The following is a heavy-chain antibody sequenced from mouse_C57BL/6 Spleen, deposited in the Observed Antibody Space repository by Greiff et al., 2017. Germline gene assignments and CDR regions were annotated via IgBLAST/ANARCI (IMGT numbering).Heavy chain of an antibody. D-gene: IGHD2-4*01. V-gene: IGHV2-2*01. J-gene: IGHJ4*01. CDR1: GFSLTSYG. Sequence: VQLVESGPGLVQPSQSLSITCTVSGFSLTSYGVHWVRQSPGKGLEWLGVIWSGGSTDYNAAFISRLSISKDNSKSQVFFKMNSLQADDTAIYYCARNGDYLYYAMDYWGQGTSVTVSS. CDR3: ARNGDYLYYAMDY. CDR2: IWSGGST.